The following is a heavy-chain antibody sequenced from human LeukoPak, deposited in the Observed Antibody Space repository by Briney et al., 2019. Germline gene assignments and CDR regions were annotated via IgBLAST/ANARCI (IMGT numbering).Heavy chain of an antibody. CDR2: IYTGGST. Sequence: SETLSLTCAVSGGSISSYYWSWIRQPAGKGLEWIGRIYTGGSTNYNPSLKSRVTISVDTSKNQFSLKLSSVTAADTAVYYCARDCGKQLVPMNNYFDYWGQGTLVTVSS. V-gene: IGHV4-4*07. CDR1: GGSISSYY. D-gene: IGHD6-6*01. J-gene: IGHJ4*02. CDR3: ARDCGKQLVPMNNYFDY.